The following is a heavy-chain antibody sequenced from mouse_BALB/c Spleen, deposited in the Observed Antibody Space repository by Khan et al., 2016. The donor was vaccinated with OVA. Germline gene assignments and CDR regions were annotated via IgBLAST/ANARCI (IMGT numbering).Heavy chain of an antibody. CDR3: ARDRIDY. V-gene: IGHV1-7*01. J-gene: IGHJ2*01. CDR2: INPTSGYT. CDR1: GYTFTSYW. Sequence: QIQLVQSGAELAKPGASVKMSCTASGYTFTSYWMHWIKQRPGQGLEWIGYINPTSGYTDYNQKFKDKATLTADKSSSTAYRQLSSLTSDDSAVYYCARDRIDYWGQGTALTVSS.